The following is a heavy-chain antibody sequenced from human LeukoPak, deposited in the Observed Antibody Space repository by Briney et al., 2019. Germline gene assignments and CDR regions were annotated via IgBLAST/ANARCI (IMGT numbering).Heavy chain of an antibody. CDR2: IIPILGIA. D-gene: IGHD3-10*01. V-gene: IGHV1-69*04. Sequence: GASVKVSCKASGGTFSSYAISWVRQAPGQGLEWMGRIIPILGIANYAQKFQGRVTITADKSTSTAYMELSSLRSEDTAVYYCARDGNYYGSGSYEDYWGQGTLVTVSS. CDR3: ARDGNYYGSGSYEDY. CDR1: GGTFSSYA. J-gene: IGHJ4*02.